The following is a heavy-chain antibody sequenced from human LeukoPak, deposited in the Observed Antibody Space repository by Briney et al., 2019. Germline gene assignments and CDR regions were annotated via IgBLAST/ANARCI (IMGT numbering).Heavy chain of an antibody. CDR3: ARFGGYYDFWSGPNWFDP. CDR1: GFTFSSYW. V-gene: IGHV3-7*01. J-gene: IGHJ5*02. Sequence: GGSLRLSCAASGFTFSSYWMSWVRQAPGKGLEWVANIKQDGSEKYYVDSVKGRFTISRDNAKNSLYLQMNSLRTEDTAVYYCARFGGYYDFWSGPNWFDPWGQGTLVTVSS. CDR2: IKQDGSEK. D-gene: IGHD3-3*01.